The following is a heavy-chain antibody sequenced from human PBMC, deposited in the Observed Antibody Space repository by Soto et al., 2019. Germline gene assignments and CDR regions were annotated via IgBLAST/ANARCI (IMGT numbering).Heavy chain of an antibody. D-gene: IGHD4-17*01. CDR1: GGTFSSYT. J-gene: IGHJ6*03. Sequence: GASVKVSCKASGGTFSSYTISWVRQAPGQGLEWMGRIIPILGIANYAQKFQGRVTITADKSTSTAYMELSSLRSEDTAVYYCARTVTTELDYYYYYYMDVWGKGTTVTVSS. V-gene: IGHV1-69*02. CDR2: IIPILGIA. CDR3: ARTVTTELDYYYYYYMDV.